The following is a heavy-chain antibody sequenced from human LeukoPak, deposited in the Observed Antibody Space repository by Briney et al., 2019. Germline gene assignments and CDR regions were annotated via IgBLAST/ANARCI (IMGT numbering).Heavy chain of an antibody. CDR2: IYYSGST. Sequence: SETLSLTCTVSGGSISSYYWSWIRQPPGKGLEWIGYIYYSGSTNYNPSLKRRVTISVDTSKNQFSLKLSSVTAADTAVYYCARDGGFWSGQGAFDIWGQGTMVTVSS. J-gene: IGHJ3*02. CDR1: GGSISSYY. CDR3: ARDGGFWSGQGAFDI. D-gene: IGHD3-3*01. V-gene: IGHV4-59*01.